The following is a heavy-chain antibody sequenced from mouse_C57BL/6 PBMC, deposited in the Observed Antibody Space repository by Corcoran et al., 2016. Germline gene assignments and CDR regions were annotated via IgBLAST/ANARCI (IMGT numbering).Heavy chain of an antibody. CDR3: ARAPPLVTKVVGEFAY. Sequence: QIQLVQSGPELKKPGETVKISCKASGYTFTTYGMSWVKQAPGKGLKWMGWINTYSGVPTYADDFKVRFAFSLETSASTAYLKNNNLKNEDTATYFCARAPPLVTKVVGEFAYWGQGTLVTVSA. J-gene: IGHJ3*01. CDR1: GYTFTTYG. D-gene: IGHD1-1*01. CDR2: INTYSGVP. V-gene: IGHV9-3*01.